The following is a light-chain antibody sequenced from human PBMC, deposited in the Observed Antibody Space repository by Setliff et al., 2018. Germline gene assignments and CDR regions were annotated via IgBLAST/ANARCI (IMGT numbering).Light chain of an antibody. V-gene: IGLV2-14*01. CDR3: SSHTTSSTWA. CDR2: EVS. J-gene: IGLJ3*02. CDR1: SSDVGVYNS. Sequence: QSALTQPASVSGSPGQSITISCTGTSSDVGVYNSVSWYQQHPGKAPKLMIYEVSNRPSGISSRFSGSKSGNTASLTISGLQAEDEADYYCSSHTTSSTWAFGGGTKVTV.